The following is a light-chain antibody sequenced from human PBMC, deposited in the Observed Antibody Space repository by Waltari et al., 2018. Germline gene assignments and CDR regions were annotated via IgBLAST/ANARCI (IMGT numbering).Light chain of an antibody. CDR1: QGISTF. V-gene: IGKV1-39*01. Sequence: DIQMTQSPSPLSASVGDRVSITCRASQGISTFLNWYQQGPGKAPKLLFYGASTLHSGVPSMFTGSGSGTDFSLTMSSLQPEDFASDYCQQTVSLPRAFGQGTTVEV. CDR2: GAS. CDR3: QQTVSLPRA. J-gene: IGKJ1*01.